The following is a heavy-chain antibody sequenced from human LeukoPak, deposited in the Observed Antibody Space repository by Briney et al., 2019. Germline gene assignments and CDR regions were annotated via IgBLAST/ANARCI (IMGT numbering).Heavy chain of an antibody. CDR1: GFTFSSYA. J-gene: IGHJ4*02. CDR2: ISGSGGST. Sequence: GGSLRLSCAASGFTFSSYAMSWVRQAPGKGLEWVSAISGSGGSTNYADSVKGRFTISRDNSKNTLYLQMNSLRAEDTAVYYCAKDMGIAVALDYWGQGTLVTVSS. CDR3: AKDMGIAVALDY. V-gene: IGHV3-23*01. D-gene: IGHD6-19*01.